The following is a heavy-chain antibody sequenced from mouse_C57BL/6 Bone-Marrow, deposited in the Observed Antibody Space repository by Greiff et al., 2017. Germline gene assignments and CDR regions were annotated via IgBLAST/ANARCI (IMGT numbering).Heavy chain of an antibody. D-gene: IGHD1-1*01. CDR1: GYTFTDYN. J-gene: IGHJ3*01. Sequence: VQLQQSGPELVKPGASVKIPCKASGYTFTDYNMDWVKQSHGKSLEWIGDINPNNGGTIYNQKFKGKITLTVDKSSSTAYMELRRLTSEDTAVYYCASAYYYGSRGAYWGQGTLVTVSA. CDR2: INPNNGGT. CDR3: ASAYYYGSRGAY. V-gene: IGHV1-18*01.